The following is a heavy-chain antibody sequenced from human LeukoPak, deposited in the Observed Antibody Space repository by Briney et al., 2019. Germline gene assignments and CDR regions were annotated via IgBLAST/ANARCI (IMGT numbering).Heavy chain of an antibody. CDR1: GYTFTSNA. V-gene: IGHV1-3*04. J-gene: IGHJ5*02. CDR3: ARGAAEGLDR. Sequence: ASVTVSCKASGYTFTSNAMHWVRQAPGQRPEWMGWINTGNGNTKYSQKFQGRVTISRDTFANTAYMEVSSLRSEDTAVYYCARGAAEGLDRWGQGTLVTVSS. CDR2: INTGNGNT. D-gene: IGHD6-13*01.